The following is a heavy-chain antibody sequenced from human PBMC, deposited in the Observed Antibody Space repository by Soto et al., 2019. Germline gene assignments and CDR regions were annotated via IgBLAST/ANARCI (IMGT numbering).Heavy chain of an antibody. CDR1: GGSFSGCY. J-gene: IGHJ5*02. D-gene: IGHD6-13*01. CDR2: INHSGST. V-gene: IGHV4-34*01. Sequence: EAQSVISDAYGGSFSGCYWVMIRQPPGKGLEWIGEINHSGSTNYNPSLKSRVTISVDTSKNQFSLKLSSVTAADTAVYYCERVHSSSWYGNWFHLWVHGTLVTGSP. CDR3: ERVHSSSWYGNWFHL.